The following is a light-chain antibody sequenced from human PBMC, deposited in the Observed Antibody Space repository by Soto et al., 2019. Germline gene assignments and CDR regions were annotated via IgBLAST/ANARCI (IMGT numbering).Light chain of an antibody. Sequence: QSVLTQPPSVSAAPGQKVTISCSGSSSNIGNNYVSWYQQLPGTAPKLLIYENNKRPSGIPDRFSGSKSGTSATLGITGLQTGDEADYYCGTWDSSLSVVFGGGTEVTVL. J-gene: IGLJ2*01. CDR1: SSNIGNNY. CDR3: GTWDSSLSVV. V-gene: IGLV1-51*02. CDR2: ENN.